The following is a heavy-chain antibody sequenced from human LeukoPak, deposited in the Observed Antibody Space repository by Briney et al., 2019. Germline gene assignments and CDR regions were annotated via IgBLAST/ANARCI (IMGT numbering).Heavy chain of an antibody. CDR1: GFTFRSYW. Sequence: PGGSLRPSRAAPGFTFRSYWMHWVRQAPGKGLVWVSRINSDGSSTTYADSVKGRFTISRDNAKNKLYLQMNRLRAEDTAVYYCAKDVGWATTSPFDYWGQGTLVTVSS. D-gene: IGHD1-14*01. V-gene: IGHV3-74*01. CDR2: INSDGSST. CDR3: AKDVGWATTSPFDY. J-gene: IGHJ4*02.